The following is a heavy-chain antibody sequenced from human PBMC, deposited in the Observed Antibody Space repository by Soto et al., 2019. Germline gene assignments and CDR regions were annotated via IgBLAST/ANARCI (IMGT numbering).Heavy chain of an antibody. Sequence: SLRLSCAASGFTFSGSAMHWVRQASGKGLEWVGRIGSKDKSYATTSAESVRGRFTLSRDDSKNTAYLQMNSLQTEDTAVYYCTRVTGYYFDFWGQGILVTVSS. V-gene: IGHV3-73*01. D-gene: IGHD6-13*01. CDR3: TRVTGYYFDF. CDR1: GFTFSGSA. J-gene: IGHJ4*02. CDR2: IGSKDKSYAT.